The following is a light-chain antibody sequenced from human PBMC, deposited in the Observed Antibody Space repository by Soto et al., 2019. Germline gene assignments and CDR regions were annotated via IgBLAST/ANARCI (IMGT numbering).Light chain of an antibody. CDR3: QQYYSART. V-gene: IGKV4-1*01. J-gene: IGKJ1*01. Sequence: DIVMTQSPDSLAVSLGERATINCKSSQSLLYSSNIKNYLAWYQQKPGQPPKLLIFWASNRESGVPDRFSGSGSGTDFTLTISSLQAEDVAVYYCQQYYSARTFGQGTKVEIK. CDR2: WAS. CDR1: QSLLYSSNIKNY.